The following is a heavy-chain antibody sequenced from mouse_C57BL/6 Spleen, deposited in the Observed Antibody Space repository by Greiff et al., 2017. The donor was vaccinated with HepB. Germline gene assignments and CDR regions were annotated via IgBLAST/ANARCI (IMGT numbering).Heavy chain of an antibody. J-gene: IGHJ2*01. Sequence: QVQLQQSGAELAKPGASVKLSCKASGYTFTSYWMHWVQQRPGQGLEWIGYINPSSGYPKYNQKFKDKATLTADKSASTAYMQLSSLPYEDSAVYYCARSTDYFVYWGQGTTLTVSS. CDR2: INPSSGYP. CDR1: GYTFTSYW. V-gene: IGHV1-7*01. CDR3: ARSTDYFVY.